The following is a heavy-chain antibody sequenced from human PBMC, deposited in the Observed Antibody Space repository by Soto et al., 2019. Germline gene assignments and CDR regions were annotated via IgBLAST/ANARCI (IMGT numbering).Heavy chain of an antibody. CDR3: ARDLLRYFDWSPGWFDP. V-gene: IGHV3-33*01. Sequence: GGSLRLSCAASGFTFSSYGMHWVRQAPGKGLEWVAVIWYDGSNKYYADSVKGRFTISRDNSKNTLYLQMNSLRAEDTAVYYCARDLLRYFDWSPGWFDPWGQGTLVTVSS. CDR2: IWYDGSNK. J-gene: IGHJ5*02. CDR1: GFTFSSYG. D-gene: IGHD3-9*01.